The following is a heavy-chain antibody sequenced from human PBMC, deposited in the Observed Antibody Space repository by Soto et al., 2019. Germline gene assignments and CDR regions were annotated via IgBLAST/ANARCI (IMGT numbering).Heavy chain of an antibody. CDR1: GFTFSSYA. J-gene: IGHJ6*02. CDR3: AKVNGRSIAARLSYYYGMDV. CDR2: ISGSGGST. V-gene: IGHV3-23*01. Sequence: GGSLRLSCAASGFTFSSYAMSWVRQAPGKGLEWVSAISGSGGSTYYADSVKGRFTISRDNSKNTLYLQMNSLRAEDTAVYYCAKVNGRSIAARLSYYYGMDVWGQGTTVTVSS. D-gene: IGHD6-6*01.